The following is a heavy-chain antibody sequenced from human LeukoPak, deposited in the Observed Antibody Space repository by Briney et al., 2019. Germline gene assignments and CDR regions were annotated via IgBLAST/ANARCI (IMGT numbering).Heavy chain of an antibody. CDR1: GGSTSSDY. V-gene: IGHV4-59*08. CDR2: MYYIGSN. J-gene: IGHJ4*02. Sequence: PSETLSLTCTVSGGSTSSDYWSWIRQSPGKGLEWLGYMYYIGSNNYNPSLKSRITISLDTSKNQFSLRLSSVTAADTAVYYCARHAPGGFGELEPFDYWGQGILVTVSS. D-gene: IGHD3-10*01. CDR3: ARHAPGGFGELEPFDY.